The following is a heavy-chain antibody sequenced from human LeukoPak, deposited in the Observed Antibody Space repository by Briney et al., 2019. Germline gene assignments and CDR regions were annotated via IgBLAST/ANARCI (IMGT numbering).Heavy chain of an antibody. CDR2: ISWNSGSI. D-gene: IGHD2-2*02. CDR1: GFTFNNYA. Sequence: PGRSLRLSCAGSGFTFNNYAMHWVRQPPGKGLEWVSGISWNSGSIDYANSVKGRLTTSRDNAKNSLYLQMNSLTVEDTACYYCAKDNRRHYTSSPNHDSLHWGQGALVTVSS. CDR3: AKDNRRHYTSSPNHDSLH. J-gene: IGHJ4*02. V-gene: IGHV3-9*01.